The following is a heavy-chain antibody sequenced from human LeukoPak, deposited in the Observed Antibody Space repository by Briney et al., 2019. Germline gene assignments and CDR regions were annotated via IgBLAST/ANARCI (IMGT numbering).Heavy chain of an antibody. Sequence: HPGGSLRLSCAASGFTFSSYEMNWVRQAPGKGLEWVSYISSSGSTIYYADSVKGRFTISRDNSKNTLYLQMNSLRAEDTAVYYCAKDPLTYYYGSGSYIDYWGQGTLVTVSS. CDR2: ISSSGSTI. CDR1: GFTFSSYE. CDR3: AKDPLTYYYGSGSYIDY. J-gene: IGHJ4*02. D-gene: IGHD3-10*01. V-gene: IGHV3-48*03.